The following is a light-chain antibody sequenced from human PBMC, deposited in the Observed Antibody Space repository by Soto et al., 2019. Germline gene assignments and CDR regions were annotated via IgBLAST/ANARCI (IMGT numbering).Light chain of an antibody. V-gene: IGLV1-40*01. CDR2: GDN. Sequence: QSVLTQSPSASGTPGERVTISCSGSSSSFASGSVNWYQQLPGTAPRLLIYGDNNRPSGVPDRFSGSKFGTSASLAITGLQAEDEADYYCHSYDSSLSGSVFGGGTKLTVL. CDR3: HSYDSSLSGSV. J-gene: IGLJ3*02. CDR1: SSSFASGS.